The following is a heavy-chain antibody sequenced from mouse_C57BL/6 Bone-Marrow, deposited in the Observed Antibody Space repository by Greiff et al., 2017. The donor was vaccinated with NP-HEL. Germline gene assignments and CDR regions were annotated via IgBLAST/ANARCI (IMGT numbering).Heavy chain of an antibody. CDR2: IYPRDGST. Sequence: QVQLKQSGPELVKPGASVKLSCKASGYTFTSYDINWVKQRPGQGLEWIGWIYPRDGSTKYNEKFKGKATLTVDTSSSTAYMELHSLTSEDSAVYFCARHVNYLFYAMDYWGQGTSVTVSS. J-gene: IGHJ4*01. D-gene: IGHD2-1*01. V-gene: IGHV1-85*01. CDR1: GYTFTSYD. CDR3: ARHVNYLFYAMDY.